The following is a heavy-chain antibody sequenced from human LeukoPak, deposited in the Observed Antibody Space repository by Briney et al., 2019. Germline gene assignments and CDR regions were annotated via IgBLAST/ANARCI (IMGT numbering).Heavy chain of an antibody. CDR2: MNPNSGNT. CDR1: GYTFTSYD. D-gene: IGHD3-3*01. CDR3: ARGPYYDFWSGSGYYYYYMDV. J-gene: IGHJ6*03. V-gene: IGHV1-8*03. Sequence: VASVKVSCKASGYTFTSYDINWVRQATGQGLEWMGWMNPNSGNTGYAQKFQGRVTIIRNTSISTAYMELSSLRSEDTAVYYCARGPYYDFWSGSGYYYYYMDVWGKGTTVTVSS.